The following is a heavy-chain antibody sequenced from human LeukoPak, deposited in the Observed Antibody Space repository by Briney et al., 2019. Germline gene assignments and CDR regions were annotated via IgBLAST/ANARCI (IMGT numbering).Heavy chain of an antibody. CDR2: IRSKAYGGTT. CDR1: GFTFGDYA. J-gene: IGHJ4*02. CDR3: AKEAIAVAYFDY. D-gene: IGHD6-19*01. V-gene: IGHV3-49*03. Sequence: GGSLRLSCTASGFTFGDYAMSWFRQAPGKGLEWVGFIRSKAYGGTTEYAASVKGRFTISRDNSKNTLYLQMNSLRAEDTAVYYCAKEAIAVAYFDYWGQGTLVTVSS.